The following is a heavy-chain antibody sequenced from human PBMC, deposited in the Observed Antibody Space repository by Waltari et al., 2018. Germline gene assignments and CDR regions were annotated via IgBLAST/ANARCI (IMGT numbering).Heavy chain of an antibody. V-gene: IGHV3-48*01. CDR2: ISGSSSTI. J-gene: IGHJ4*02. D-gene: IGHD1-26*01. Sequence: EVQLVESGGGLVQPGGSLRLSCAASGFTFSSYSMNWVRQAPGKGLEWVSYISGSSSTIYYADSVKGRFTISRDNAKNSLYLQMNSLRAEDTAVYYCASPRYSGSYKDYWGQGTLVTVSS. CDR3: ASPRYSGSYKDY. CDR1: GFTFSSYS.